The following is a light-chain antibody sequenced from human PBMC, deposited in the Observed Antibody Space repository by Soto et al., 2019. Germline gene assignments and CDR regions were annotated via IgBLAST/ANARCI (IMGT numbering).Light chain of an antibody. Sequence: DIQMTQHPSTLSASVGDRVTITCRANQSISFWLAWYQQKPGKAPKVLIYKASTLESGVPYRFSGSGSGTEFALTINGLQPDDFATYYCQHYQSYLWTFGQGTKVEVK. CDR3: QHYQSYLWT. CDR2: KAS. J-gene: IGKJ1*01. V-gene: IGKV1-5*03. CDR1: QSISFW.